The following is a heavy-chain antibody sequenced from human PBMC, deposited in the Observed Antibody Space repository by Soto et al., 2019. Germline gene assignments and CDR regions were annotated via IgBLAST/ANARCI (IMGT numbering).Heavy chain of an antibody. CDR3: ARAQLEQTRYDYYYGMDV. CDR1: GGSFSDYY. D-gene: IGHD1-1*01. CDR2: INHSGTT. Sequence: PSETLSLTCAVYGGSFSDYYWNWIRQPPVKVLEWIGEINHSGTTNYNPSLKSRVTMSVDTSKNQFSLRLNSVTAADTAVYYCARAQLEQTRYDYYYGMDVWGQGTTVTVSS. V-gene: IGHV4-34*01. J-gene: IGHJ6*02.